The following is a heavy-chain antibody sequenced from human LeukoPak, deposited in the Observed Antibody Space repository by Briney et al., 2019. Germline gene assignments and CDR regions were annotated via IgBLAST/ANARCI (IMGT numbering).Heavy chain of an antibody. J-gene: IGHJ1*01. D-gene: IGHD2-21*02. CDR3: AKMEVVTADDKYFQY. Sequence: QPGGSLRLSCAASGFTFSSYDMSWVRQAPGKGLEWVSVIGSSGGSTYYADSVKGRFTISRDNSKNTLYPQMNSLRAEDTAVYYCAKMEVVTADDKYFQYWGQGTLVTVSS. V-gene: IGHV3-23*01. CDR1: GFTFSSYD. CDR2: IGSSGGST.